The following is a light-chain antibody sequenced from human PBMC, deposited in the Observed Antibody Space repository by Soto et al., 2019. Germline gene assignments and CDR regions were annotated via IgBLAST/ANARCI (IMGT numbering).Light chain of an antibody. Sequence: EIVLTQSPATLSLSPGERASLSCRASQSVRRYLAWYQQKPGQAPRLLIYDASNRATGIPVRFSGSGSGTDFTLTISSLEPEDVAVYYCQQRSNRPQITFGPGTKVDMK. V-gene: IGKV3-11*01. CDR2: DAS. J-gene: IGKJ3*01. CDR3: QQRSNRPQIT. CDR1: QSVRRY.